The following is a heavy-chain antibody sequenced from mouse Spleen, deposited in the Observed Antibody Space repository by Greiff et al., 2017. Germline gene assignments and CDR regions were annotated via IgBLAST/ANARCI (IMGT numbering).Heavy chain of an antibody. CDR2: FYPGSGSI. CDR3: ARHEVPGAWFAY. V-gene: IGHV1-62-2*01. J-gene: IGHJ3*01. CDR1: GYTFTEYI. Sequence: VKLVESGAGLVKPGASVKLSCKASGYTFTEYIIHWVKQRSGQGLEWIGWFYPGSGSIKYNEKFKDKATLTADKSSSTVYMELSRLTSEDSAVYFCARHEVPGAWFAYWGQGTLVTVSA.